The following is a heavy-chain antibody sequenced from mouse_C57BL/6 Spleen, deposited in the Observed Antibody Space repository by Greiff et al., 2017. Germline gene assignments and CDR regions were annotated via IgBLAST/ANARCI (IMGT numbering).Heavy chain of an antibody. CDR2: ISSGSSTI. CDR1: GFAFSDYG. Sequence: EVKLVESGGGLVKPGGSLKLSCAASGFAFSDYGMHWVRQAPEKGLEWVAYISSGSSTIYCADTVKGRFTISRDNAKNTLFLQMTSLRSEDTAMYYCEREGYSNLFAYWGQGTLVTVSA. CDR3: EREGYSNLFAY. D-gene: IGHD2-5*01. V-gene: IGHV5-17*01. J-gene: IGHJ3*01.